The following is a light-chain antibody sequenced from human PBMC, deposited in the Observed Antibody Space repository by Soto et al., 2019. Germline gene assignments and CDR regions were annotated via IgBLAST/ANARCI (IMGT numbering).Light chain of an antibody. J-gene: IGKJ5*01. CDR2: GAS. CDR1: QSVSNN. Sequence: EIVLTQSPVTMSQSPGERATLSCRASQSVSNNYLAWYQQKPGQAPRLLIYGASNRATGIPARFSGSGFGTEFTLTISSLQSEDFAVYYCQQYKNWPLFGQGTRLEIK. CDR3: QQYKNWPL. V-gene: IGKV3D-15*01.